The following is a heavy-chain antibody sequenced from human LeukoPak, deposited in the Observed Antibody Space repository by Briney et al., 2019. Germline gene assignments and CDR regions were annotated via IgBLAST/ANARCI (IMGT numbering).Heavy chain of an antibody. Sequence: ASVKVSCKASGGTFSSYAISWVRQAPGQGLEWMGGFDPEDGETIYAQKFQGRVTMTEDTSTDTAYMELSSLRSEDTAVYYCATSIRGSSTSCYGYWGQGTLVTVSS. D-gene: IGHD2-2*01. J-gene: IGHJ4*02. CDR2: FDPEDGET. CDR3: ATSIRGSSTSCYGY. V-gene: IGHV1-24*01. CDR1: GGTFSSYA.